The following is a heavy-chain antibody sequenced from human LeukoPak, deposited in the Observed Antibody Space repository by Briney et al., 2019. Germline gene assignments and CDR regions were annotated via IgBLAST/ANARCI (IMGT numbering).Heavy chain of an antibody. J-gene: IGHJ6*03. CDR2: MNPNSGNT. D-gene: IGHD6-19*01. CDR1: GYTFTSYD. V-gene: IGHV1-8*01. Sequence: ASVKVSCKASGYTFTSYDINWVRQATGQGLEWMGWMNPNSGNTGYAQKFQGRVTMTRNTSIGTAYMELSSLRSEDTAVYYCARGEYQWLTQNYCYYYMDVWGKRTTVTVSS. CDR3: ARGEYQWLTQNYCYYYMDV.